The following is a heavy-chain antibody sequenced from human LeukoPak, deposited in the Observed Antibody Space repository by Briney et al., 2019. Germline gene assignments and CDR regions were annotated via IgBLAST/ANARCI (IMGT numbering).Heavy chain of an antibody. CDR1: GFTFDNYA. V-gene: IGHV3-9*01. D-gene: IGHD3-10*01. Sequence: PGGSLRLSCAASGFTFDNYAMNWVRQTPDKGLEWVSGISWSSGSIGYADSVKGRFTISRDNAKNSLYLQMNSLRAEDTAVYYCAREGSGFGELGPGKLYWYFDLWGRGTLVTVSS. J-gene: IGHJ2*01. CDR3: AREGSGFGELGPGKLYWYFDL. CDR2: ISWSSGSI.